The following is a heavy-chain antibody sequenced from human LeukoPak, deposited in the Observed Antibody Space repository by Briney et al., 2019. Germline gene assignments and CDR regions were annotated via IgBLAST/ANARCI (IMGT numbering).Heavy chain of an antibody. Sequence: GGSLRLSCAASGFTLSNYWMHWVRQAPGKGLVWVSCINGDGSSSYYGDTVKGRFTISRDNAKSTLYLQMNSLRAEDTAVYYCARQASYGMDVWGQGTTVTVSS. CDR3: ARQASYGMDV. J-gene: IGHJ6*02. V-gene: IGHV3-74*01. CDR1: GFTLSNYW. CDR2: INGDGSSS.